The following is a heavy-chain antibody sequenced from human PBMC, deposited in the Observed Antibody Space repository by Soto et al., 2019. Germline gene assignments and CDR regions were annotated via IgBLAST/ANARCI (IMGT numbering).Heavy chain of an antibody. CDR3: ARHYDTAMAYLYYYGMDV. CDR1: GGYISSSSYY. V-gene: IGHV4-39*01. J-gene: IGHJ6*02. D-gene: IGHD5-18*01. CDR2: IYYSGST. Sequence: SETRSLTCTVSGGYISSSSYYWGWIRQPPGKRLEWIGSIYYSGSTSYNPSLKSRVTISVDTSKNQFSLKLSSVTAADTAVYYCARHYDTAMAYLYYYGMDVWGQGTTVTVSS.